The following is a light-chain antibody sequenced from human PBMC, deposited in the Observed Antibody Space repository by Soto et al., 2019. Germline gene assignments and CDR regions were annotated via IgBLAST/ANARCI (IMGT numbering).Light chain of an antibody. J-gene: IGKJ2*01. CDR2: LAS. CDR1: QSLLHSYGYDY. Sequence: DIVMTQSPLSLPVTPGEPASISCRSSQSLLHSYGYDYVDWFLQKPGQSPQLLIYLASTLASGVPDRFSGRGSGTDFTLKISRVEAEDVGVYCCLQAVQIPHTFGQGTKLEI. V-gene: IGKV2-28*01. CDR3: LQAVQIPHT.